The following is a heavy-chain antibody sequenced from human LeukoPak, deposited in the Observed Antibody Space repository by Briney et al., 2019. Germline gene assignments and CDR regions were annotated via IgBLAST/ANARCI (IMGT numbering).Heavy chain of an antibody. V-gene: IGHV3-30-3*01. Sequence: GGSLRLSCAASGFTFSSYAMHWVRQAPGKGLEWVAVISYDGSNKYYAGSVKGRFTISRDNSKNTLYLQMNSLRAEDTAVYYCARDKDGVLVSHDYWGQGTLVTVSS. J-gene: IGHJ4*02. CDR1: GFTFSSYA. D-gene: IGHD4-17*01. CDR3: ARDKDGVLVSHDY. CDR2: ISYDGSNK.